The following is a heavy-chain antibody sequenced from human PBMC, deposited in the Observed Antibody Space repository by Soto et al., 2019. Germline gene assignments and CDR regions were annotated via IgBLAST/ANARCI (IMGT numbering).Heavy chain of an antibody. J-gene: IGHJ4*02. CDR2: IIPIFGTS. D-gene: IGHD4-17*01. V-gene: IGHV1-69*06. Sequence: SVKVSCKASGGTFSSYAISWVRQAPGQGLEWMGGIIPIFGTSNYAQKFQGRVTITADKSTSTAYMELSSLRSEDTAVYYCSSGGDYGGSEYWGEGTMVTVSP. CDR3: SSGGDYGGSEY. CDR1: GGTFSSYA.